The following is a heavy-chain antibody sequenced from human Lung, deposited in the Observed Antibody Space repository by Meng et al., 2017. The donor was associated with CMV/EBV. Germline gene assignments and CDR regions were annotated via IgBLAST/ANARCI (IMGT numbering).Heavy chain of an antibody. J-gene: IGHJ4*02. Sequence: VRLEGSGPGLGKPSWTLSLTCTVSGGSISSYYWSWIRQSAGKGLEWIGRIYTSGTTIYNPSLKSRLTLSLDTSKNQFSLKLNSVTAADTAVYYCARAEADTGNFDYWGQGTLVTVSS. D-gene: IGHD6-19*01. V-gene: IGHV4-4*07. CDR2: IYTSGTT. CDR3: ARAEADTGNFDY. CDR1: GGSISSYY.